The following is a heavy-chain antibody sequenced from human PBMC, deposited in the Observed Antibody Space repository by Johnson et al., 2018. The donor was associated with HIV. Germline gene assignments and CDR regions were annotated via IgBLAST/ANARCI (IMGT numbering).Heavy chain of an antibody. D-gene: IGHD6-13*01. J-gene: IGHJ3*02. CDR2: ISGSGGST. Sequence: MQLVESGGGLVQPGGSLRLSCAASGFTFSSYAMNWVRQAPGKGLEWVSVISGSGGSTYYADSVKGRFTISRDNSKNTLYLQMNSLRAEDTAVYYCAKDLGAAAGRMTDAFDIWGQGTMVSVSS. CDR3: AKDLGAAAGRMTDAFDI. V-gene: IGHV3-23*04. CDR1: GFTFSSYA.